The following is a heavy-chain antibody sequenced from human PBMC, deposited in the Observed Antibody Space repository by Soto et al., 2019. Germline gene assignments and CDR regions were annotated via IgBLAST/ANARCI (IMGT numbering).Heavy chain of an antibody. CDR2: IWYDGSNK. D-gene: IGHD2-15*01. V-gene: IGHV3-33*01. J-gene: IGHJ4*02. Sequence: GGSLRLSCAASGFTFSSYGMHWVRQAPGKGLEWVAVIWYDGSNKYYADSVKGRFTISRDNSKNTLYLQMNSLRAEDTAVYYCARSVSCSGGSCYSSAIGYWGQGTLVTVSS. CDR3: ARSVSCSGGSCYSSAIGY. CDR1: GFTFSSYG.